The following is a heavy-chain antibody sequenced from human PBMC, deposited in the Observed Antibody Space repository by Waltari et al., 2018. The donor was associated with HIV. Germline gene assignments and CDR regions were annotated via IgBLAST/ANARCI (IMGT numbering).Heavy chain of an antibody. CDR3: AREVFYYDNSGHPGWFDP. CDR1: GFTVGNNS. V-gene: IGHV3-66*01. CDR2: VYSDGTT. D-gene: IGHD3-22*01. J-gene: IGHJ5*02. Sequence: VRLVESGGGLVRPGGALSPSCPVSGFTVGNNSPPLVCHASGKGLEWVSTVYSDGTTVYADSVKGRFSTSRDTSKNILHLLMDSLRVDDTAVYYCAREVFYYDNSGHPGWFDPWGQGTLVAVSS.